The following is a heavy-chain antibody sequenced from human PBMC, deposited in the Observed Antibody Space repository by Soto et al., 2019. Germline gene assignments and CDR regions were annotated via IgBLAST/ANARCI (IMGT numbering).Heavy chain of an antibody. J-gene: IGHJ4*02. Sequence: QVQLVQSGAEVKKPGASVKVSCKASGYTFTNYDINWGRQATGQGLEWMGWTNPDSGNTVYGLNFNGRVTMIRNNSISTADMELSGLRFEVTAVYYCARGVRNDSAVAGIFDYWDQGTLVSVAS. CDR1: GYTFTNYD. V-gene: IGHV1-8*01. CDR2: TNPDSGNT. CDR3: ARGVRNDSAVAGIFDY. D-gene: IGHD6-19*01.